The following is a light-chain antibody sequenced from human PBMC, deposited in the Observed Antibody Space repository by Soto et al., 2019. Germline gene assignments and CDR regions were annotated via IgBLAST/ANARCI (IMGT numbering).Light chain of an antibody. CDR2: EVS. J-gene: IGLJ1*01. CDR1: SSDVWSYYL. V-gene: IGLV2-23*02. Sequence: QSVLTQPASVSGSPGQSITISCTGTSSDVWSYYLVSLYQQHPGKAPKLMIYEVSKWPSGVSNRFSGSKSGNTASLTISGLQAEDEADYYCCSYAGSSTFYVFGTGTKVTVL. CDR3: CSYAGSSTFYV.